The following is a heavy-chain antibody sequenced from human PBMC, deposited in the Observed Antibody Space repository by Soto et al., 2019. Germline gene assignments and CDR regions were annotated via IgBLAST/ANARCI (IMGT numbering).Heavy chain of an antibody. D-gene: IGHD3-10*01. CDR2: ISYSGST. Sequence: SETLSLTCTVSGGSISSSKNYWGWIRQPPGKGLECIGTISYSGSTYYNPSLNGRVIISADTSKNHFSLKLSSLTAADTAVYYCSRRYSFGSGKYGVDVWGQGTMVTVSS. CDR1: GGSISSSKNY. CDR3: SRRYSFGSGKYGVDV. J-gene: IGHJ6*02. V-gene: IGHV4-39*01.